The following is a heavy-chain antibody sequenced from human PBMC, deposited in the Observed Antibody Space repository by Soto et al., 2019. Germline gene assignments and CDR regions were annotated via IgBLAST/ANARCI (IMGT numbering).Heavy chain of an antibody. CDR3: AREGSRPYYYYGMDV. CDR1: GDSFTTYG. Sequence: QVQLVQAGAEVKKPGASVKVSCKASGDSFTTYGIAWVRQAPGQGLEWMGWISTYNGYTDYEQNLQGRVSMTTDTSTTTAYMELRSLRSDATAVYYCAREGSRPYYYYGMDVWGQGTTVSVSS. V-gene: IGHV1-18*01. CDR2: ISTYNGYT. J-gene: IGHJ6*02. D-gene: IGHD2-15*01.